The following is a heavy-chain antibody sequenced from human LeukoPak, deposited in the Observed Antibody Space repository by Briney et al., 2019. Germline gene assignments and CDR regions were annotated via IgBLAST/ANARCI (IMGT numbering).Heavy chain of an antibody. D-gene: IGHD5-24*01. J-gene: IGHJ4*02. CDR2: ISYDGSNK. CDR3: AKDRGDGYNSQDY. CDR1: GFTFSSYG. V-gene: IGHV3-30*18. Sequence: GGSMRLCWAAAGFTFSSYGMHWVRRAPGKGLEWGAVISYDGSNKYYADSVKGRFTISRDNSKNTLYLQMNSLRAEDTAVYYCAKDRGDGYNSQDYWGQGTLVTVSS.